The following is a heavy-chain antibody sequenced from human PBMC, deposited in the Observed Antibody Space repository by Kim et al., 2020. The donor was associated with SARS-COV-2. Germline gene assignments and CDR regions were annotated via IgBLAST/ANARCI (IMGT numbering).Heavy chain of an antibody. Sequence: GGSLRLSCAASGFTYSHYWMTWVRQAPGKGLEWVANINQDGSGDYYLDSVKGRFTISRDNANNSLFLQMDSLSVEDTAVYYCASSDGKGWGAWGQGALVT. V-gene: IGHV3-7*01. CDR2: INQDGSGD. D-gene: IGHD1-26*01. CDR3: ASSDGKGWGA. J-gene: IGHJ4*02. CDR1: GFTYSHYW.